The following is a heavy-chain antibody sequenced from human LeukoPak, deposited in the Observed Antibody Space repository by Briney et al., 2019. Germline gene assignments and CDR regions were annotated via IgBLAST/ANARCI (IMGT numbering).Heavy chain of an antibody. Sequence: ASVTVSCQASGYTFTSYGISWVRQAPGQGLEWMGWISAYNGNTNYAQKLQGRVTMTTDTSTSTAYMELRSLRSDDTAVYYCARGGGFSIAVAGNPPVDYWGQGTLVTVSS. CDR1: GYTFTSYG. D-gene: IGHD6-19*01. J-gene: IGHJ4*02. CDR3: ARGGGFSIAVAGNPPVDY. V-gene: IGHV1-18*04. CDR2: ISAYNGNT.